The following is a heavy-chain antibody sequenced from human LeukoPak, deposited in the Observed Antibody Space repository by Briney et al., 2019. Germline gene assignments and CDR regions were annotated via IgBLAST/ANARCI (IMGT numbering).Heavy chain of an antibody. CDR2: ISSSGSTI. CDR3: ARNRGSGSYDYYFDY. CDR1: GFTFSSYE. J-gene: IGHJ4*02. Sequence: GGSLRLSCAASGFTFSSYEMNWVRQAPGKGLEWVSYISSSGSTIYYADSVKGRFTISRDNHKNSLYLQMNSLRAEDTAVYYCARNRGSGSYDYYFDYWGQGTLVTVSS. D-gene: IGHD3-10*01. V-gene: IGHV3-48*03.